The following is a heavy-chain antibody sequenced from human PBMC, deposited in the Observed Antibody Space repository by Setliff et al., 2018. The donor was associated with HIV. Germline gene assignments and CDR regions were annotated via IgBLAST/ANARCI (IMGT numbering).Heavy chain of an antibody. Sequence: SETLSLPGAVCGRSLNDSYYHWIRQPPGKGLEWIGQISHSGTTSYNSSLKSRVVMSVDTSKNQFSLTLTSLTAADTAIYYCARDQRLPGLQTPYWYFDLWGRGTLVTVSS. D-gene: IGHD6-25*01. CDR3: ARDQRLPGLQTPYWYFDL. J-gene: IGHJ2*01. CDR2: ISHSGTT. CDR1: GRSLNDSY. V-gene: IGHV4-34*01.